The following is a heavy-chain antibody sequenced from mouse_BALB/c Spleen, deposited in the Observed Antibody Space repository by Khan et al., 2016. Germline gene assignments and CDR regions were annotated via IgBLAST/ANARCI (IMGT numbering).Heavy chain of an antibody. D-gene: IGHD2-1*01. CDR2: INTNTGEP. CDR1: GYTFTNYG. V-gene: IGHV9-3*02. CDR3: ARYGTTYSFDY. Sequence: QIQLVQSGPELKKPGETVKISCKASGYTFTNYGMNWVKQAPGKGLKWMGWINTNTGEPTYAEEFKGRFAFSLETSASTAYLQINNLKNEDTATYFGARYGTTYSFDYWGLGTTLTVSS. J-gene: IGHJ2*01.